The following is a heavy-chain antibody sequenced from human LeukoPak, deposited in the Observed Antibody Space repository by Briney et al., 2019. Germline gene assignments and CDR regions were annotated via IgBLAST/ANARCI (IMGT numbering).Heavy chain of an antibody. J-gene: IGHJ3*01. CDR1: GFAVRDYT. CDR2: ISGYI. V-gene: IGHV3-21*01. Sequence: GGSLRLSCSAPGFAVRDYTMNWVRQAPGKGLEWVSSISGYINYADPVKGRFTVSRDIAERSVYLQLNSLRVEDTAVYFCTRGGGYCSGDPCHSYDAFDVWGQGTMVTVSS. D-gene: IGHD2-15*01. CDR3: TRGGGYCSGDPCHSYDAFDV.